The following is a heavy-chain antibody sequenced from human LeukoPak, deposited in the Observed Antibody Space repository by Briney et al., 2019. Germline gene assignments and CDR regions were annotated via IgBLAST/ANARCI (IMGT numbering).Heavy chain of an antibody. J-gene: IGHJ5*02. Sequence: ASVKVSCKASGYTFTGYYMHWVRQAPRQGLEWMGWINPNSGGTNYAQKFQGRVTMTRDTSISTAYMELSRLRSDDTAVYYCAPDRVAGTTTGHYTNWLDPWGQGTLVTVSS. V-gene: IGHV1-2*02. CDR1: GYTFTGYY. CDR2: INPNSGGT. D-gene: IGHD1-1*01. CDR3: APDRVAGTTTGHYTNWLDP.